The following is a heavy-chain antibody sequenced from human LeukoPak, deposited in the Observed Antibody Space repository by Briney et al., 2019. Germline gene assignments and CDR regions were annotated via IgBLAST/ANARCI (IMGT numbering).Heavy chain of an antibody. V-gene: IGHV1-8*01. D-gene: IGHD5-18*01. J-gene: IGHJ2*01. CDR2: MNPNSGNT. CDR1: GYTFTSYD. Sequence: ASVKVSCKASGYTFTSYDINWVRQATGLGPEWMGWMNPNSGNTGYTQKFQGRITMTRDTSIGTAYMELSSLKSEDTALYYCTRMRGYTYGYWYLDLWGRGTLVTVSS. CDR3: TRMRGYTYGYWYLDL.